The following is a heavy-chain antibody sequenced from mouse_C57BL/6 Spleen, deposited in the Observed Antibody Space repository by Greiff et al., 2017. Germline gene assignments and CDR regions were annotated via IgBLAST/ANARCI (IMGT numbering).Heavy chain of an antibody. V-gene: IGHV1-81*01. J-gene: IGHJ2*01. CDR1: GYTFTSYG. CDR2: IYPRSGNT. Sequence: QVQLKQSGAELARPGASVKLSCKASGYTFTSYGISWVKQRTGQGLEWIGEIYPRSGNTYYNEKFKGKATLTADKSSSTAYMELRSLTSEDSAVYFCARSGGGHYCFDYWGQGTTLTVSA. CDR3: ARSGGGHYCFDY. D-gene: IGHD1-1*02.